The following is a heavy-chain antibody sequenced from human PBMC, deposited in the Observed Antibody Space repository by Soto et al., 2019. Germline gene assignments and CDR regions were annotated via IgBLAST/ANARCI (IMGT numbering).Heavy chain of an antibody. CDR3: ARSSAHDY. J-gene: IGHJ4*02. CDR2: IYPGDSDT. D-gene: IGHD3-22*01. Sequence: GESLKISCYGSGYSFATYWIAWVRQMPGKGLEWMGIIYPGDSDTKYNPSFQGQVTISADKSISTAYLQWSSLKASDTAMYYCARSSAHDYWGQGTLVTVSS. V-gene: IGHV5-51*01. CDR1: GYSFATYW.